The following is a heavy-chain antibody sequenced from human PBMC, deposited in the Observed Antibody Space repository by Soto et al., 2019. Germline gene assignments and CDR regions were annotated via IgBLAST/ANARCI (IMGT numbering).Heavy chain of an antibody. V-gene: IGHV4-4*02. J-gene: IGHJ6*02. D-gene: IGHD3-10*02. CDR3: ARVRGGYYYAMDV. Sequence: QVQLQESGPGLVKPSGTLSLTCAVSGGSISSSNWWSWVRQPPGKGLEWIGEIYHRGSTNYNTSLTSRVTISVDKSKNQFSLKLSSVTAADTAVYYCARVRGGYYYAMDVWGQGTTVTVSS. CDR1: GGSISSSNW. CDR2: IYHRGST.